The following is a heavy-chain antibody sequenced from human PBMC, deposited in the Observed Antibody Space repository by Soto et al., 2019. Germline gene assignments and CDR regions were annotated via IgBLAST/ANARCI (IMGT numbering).Heavy chain of an antibody. J-gene: IGHJ6*02. D-gene: IGHD2-8*02. CDR1: DNTFTHYG. CDR2: ISGYNGNT. CDR3: AATGGDYFGLDV. Sequence: ASVKVSCKSSDNTFTHYGINWVRQAPGQGLEWMGWISGYNGNTKYAQKFQDRVTMTADTSTRTVFMEVRSLTSDDTGVYFCAATGGDYFGLDVWGQGTTVTVSS. V-gene: IGHV1-18*01.